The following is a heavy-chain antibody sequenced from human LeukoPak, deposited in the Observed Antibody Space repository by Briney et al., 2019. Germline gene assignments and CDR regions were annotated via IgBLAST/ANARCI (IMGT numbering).Heavy chain of an antibody. J-gene: IGHJ4*02. Sequence: GGSLRLSCAASGFTFSSYSMYWVRQAPGKGLEWVSCISSSSSTIYYADSVKGRFTISRDNAKNSLYLQMNSLRDEDTAVYYCARERATHFDYWGQGTLVTVSS. V-gene: IGHV3-48*02. D-gene: IGHD5-12*01. CDR2: ISSSSSTI. CDR1: GFTFSSYS. CDR3: ARERATHFDY.